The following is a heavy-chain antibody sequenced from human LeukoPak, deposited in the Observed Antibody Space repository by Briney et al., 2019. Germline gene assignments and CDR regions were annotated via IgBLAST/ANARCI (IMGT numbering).Heavy chain of an antibody. J-gene: IGHJ4*02. Sequence: GGSLRLSCAASGSTFSSYWMHWVRQAPGKGLVWVSRINSDGSSTSYADSVKGRFTISRDNAKNTLYLQMNSLRAEDTAVYYCARLSGSYFRLDYWGQGTLVTVSS. D-gene: IGHD1-26*01. V-gene: IGHV3-74*01. CDR2: INSDGSST. CDR3: ARLSGSYFRLDY. CDR1: GSTFSSYW.